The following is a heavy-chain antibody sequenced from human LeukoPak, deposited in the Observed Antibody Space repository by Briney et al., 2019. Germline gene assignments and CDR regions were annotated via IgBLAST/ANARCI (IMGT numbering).Heavy chain of an antibody. CDR3: ARASDDAFDI. J-gene: IGHJ3*02. CDR2: IYHSGST. V-gene: IGHV4-38-2*02. CDR1: GYSISSGYY. Sequence: SETLSLTCTVSGYSISSGYYWGWIRQPPGKGLEWIGSIYHSGSTYYNPSLKSRVTISVDTSKNQFSLKLSSVTAADTAVYYCARASDDAFDIWGQGTMVTVSS.